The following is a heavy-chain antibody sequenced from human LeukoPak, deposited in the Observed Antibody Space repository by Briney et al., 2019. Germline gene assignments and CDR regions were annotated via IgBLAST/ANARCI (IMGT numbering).Heavy chain of an antibody. CDR3: AREPAYSSSEYFDY. D-gene: IGHD6-6*01. CDR1: GYTFTSYG. Sequence: ASVKVSCKASGYTFTSYGISWVQQAPGQGLEWMGWISAYNGNTNYAQKLQGRVTMTTDTSTSTAYMELRSLRSDDTAVYYCAREPAYSSSEYFDYWGQGTLVTVSS. V-gene: IGHV1-18*01. J-gene: IGHJ4*02. CDR2: ISAYNGNT.